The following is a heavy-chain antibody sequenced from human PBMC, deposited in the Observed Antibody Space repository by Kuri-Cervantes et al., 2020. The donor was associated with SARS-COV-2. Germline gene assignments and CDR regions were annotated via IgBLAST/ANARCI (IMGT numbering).Heavy chain of an antibody. V-gene: IGHV1-2*02. CDR1: GYTFIDYH. CDR2: INLNGGGT. Sequence: ASVKVSCKASGYTFIDYHMHWGRQATGQGLEWLGWINLNGGGTNYAQKFQDRVTMTSDTFIDTAYMELIGLRSDETAVYYCEKIAVGVSAVADAFEFWGQGTLVTVSS. CDR3: EKIAVGVSAVADAFEF. J-gene: IGHJ3*01. D-gene: IGHD2-21*01.